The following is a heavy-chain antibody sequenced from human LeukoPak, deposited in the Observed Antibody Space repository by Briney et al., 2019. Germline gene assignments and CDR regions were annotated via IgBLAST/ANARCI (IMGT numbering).Heavy chain of an antibody. Sequence: SETLSLTCTVSGYSISSGYYWGWIRQPPGKGLEWIGSIYHSGSTYYNPSLKSRVTISVDTSKNQFSLKLNSVTAADTAVYYCAKKDYYYMDVWGKGTTVTVSS. CDR2: IYHSGST. V-gene: IGHV4-38-2*02. J-gene: IGHJ6*03. CDR1: GYSISSGYY. CDR3: AKKDYYYMDV.